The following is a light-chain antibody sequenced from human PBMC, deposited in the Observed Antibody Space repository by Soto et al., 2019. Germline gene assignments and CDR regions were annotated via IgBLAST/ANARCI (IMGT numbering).Light chain of an antibody. CDR1: QGITNR. V-gene: IGKV1D-12*01. J-gene: IGKJ5*01. CDR2: EAS. CDR3: QKYNSAPRIT. Sequence: DIQMTQSPSSVSASVGDRVTITCRASQGITNRLAWYQQKPGKAPKLLIYEASSLQSGVPSRISGSGSGTDFTLTISSLQPEDVATYYCQKYNSAPRITFGQGTRLEIK.